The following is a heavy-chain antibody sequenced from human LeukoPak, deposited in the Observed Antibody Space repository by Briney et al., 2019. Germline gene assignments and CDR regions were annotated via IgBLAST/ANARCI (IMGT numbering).Heavy chain of an antibody. V-gene: IGHV1-18*01. CDR1: GYTFSIYG. J-gene: IGHJ5*02. D-gene: IGHD6-13*01. Sequence: ASVKVSCKASGYTFSIYGIGWVRQAPGLGLEWMGWINPYNGNTKYAQKFQGRVTMTTDTSTSTAYMGLMSLRSDDTAVYYCARVLSAGSWHEGWLDPWGQGTRVTVSS. CDR3: ARVLSAGSWHEGWLDP. CDR2: INPYNGNT.